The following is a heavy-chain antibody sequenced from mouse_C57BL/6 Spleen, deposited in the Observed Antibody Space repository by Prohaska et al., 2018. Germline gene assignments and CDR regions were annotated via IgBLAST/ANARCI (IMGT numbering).Heavy chain of an antibody. J-gene: IGHJ1*03. Sequence: EVKLVESEGGLVQPGSSMKLSCTASGFTFSDYYMAWVRQVPEKGLEWVANINYDGSSTYYLDSLKSRFIISRDNAKNILYLQMSSLKSEDTATYYCARVLTGTGYFDVWGTGTTVTVSS. CDR2: INYDGSST. D-gene: IGHD4-1*01. CDR1: GFTFSDYY. CDR3: ARVLTGTGYFDV. V-gene: IGHV5-16*01.